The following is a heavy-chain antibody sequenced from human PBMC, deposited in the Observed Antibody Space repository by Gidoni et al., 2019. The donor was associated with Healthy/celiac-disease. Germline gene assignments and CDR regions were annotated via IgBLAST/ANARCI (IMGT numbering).Heavy chain of an antibody. CDR3: AAGPAVLWGGYYYYYGMDV. D-gene: IGHD2-2*01. J-gene: IGHJ6*02. Sequence: QVQLVESGGGVVQPGRSLRLSCAASGFTFSSYGMHWVRQAPGKGLEWVAVISYDGSNKYYAASVKGRFTISRDNSKNTLYLQMNSLRAEDTAVYYCAAGPAVLWGGYYYYYGMDVWGQGTTVTVSS. CDR1: GFTFSSYG. CDR2: ISYDGSNK. V-gene: IGHV3-30*03.